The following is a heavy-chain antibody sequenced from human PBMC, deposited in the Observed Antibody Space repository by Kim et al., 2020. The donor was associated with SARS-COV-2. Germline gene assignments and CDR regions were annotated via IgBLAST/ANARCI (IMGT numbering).Heavy chain of an antibody. CDR1: GFTVTSNH. Sequence: GGSLRLSCAASGFTVTSNHMSWVRQAPGQGLEWVSVIYSGGSTYNADSVKGRFTISRDNSKNTLYLQMNSLRAEDTAVYYCAGALSWFDDYYYYGMDVWGQGTTVTVSS. V-gene: IGHV3-66*02. J-gene: IGHJ6*02. D-gene: IGHD3-10*01. CDR3: AGALSWFDDYYYYGMDV. CDR2: IYSGGST.